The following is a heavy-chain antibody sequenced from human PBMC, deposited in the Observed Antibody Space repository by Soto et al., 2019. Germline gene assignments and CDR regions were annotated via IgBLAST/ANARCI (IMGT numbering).Heavy chain of an antibody. Sequence: SVKVSCKASGGTFSSYAISLVRQAPGQGLEWMGGIIPIFGTANYAQKFQGRVTITADESTSTAYMELSSLRSEDTAVYYCARSTTVTTAYYYYGMDVWGQGTTVTVSS. D-gene: IGHD4-17*01. CDR2: IIPIFGTA. CDR1: GGTFSSYA. CDR3: ARSTTVTTAYYYYGMDV. V-gene: IGHV1-69*13. J-gene: IGHJ6*02.